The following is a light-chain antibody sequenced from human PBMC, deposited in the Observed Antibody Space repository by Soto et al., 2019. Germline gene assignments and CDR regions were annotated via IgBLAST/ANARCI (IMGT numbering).Light chain of an antibody. J-gene: IGKJ4*01. CDR3: HQRSDWPLT. CDR1: QSIRTY. Sequence: EFVLTQSPATLSLSPGERATLSCSASQSIRTYLTWYQHKPGQAPRVLIYDTSKRATGIPARFSGSGSGTDFTLTITNLESEDFAVYYCHQRSDWPLTFGGGTKIEIK. V-gene: IGKV3-11*01. CDR2: DTS.